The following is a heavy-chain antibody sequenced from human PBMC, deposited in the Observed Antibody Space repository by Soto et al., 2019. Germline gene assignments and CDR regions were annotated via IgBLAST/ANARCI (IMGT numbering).Heavy chain of an antibody. D-gene: IGHD3-3*01. CDR2: IYWNDDK. V-gene: IGHV2-5*01. CDR3: AHISGDYAFWSGSLSYYGMEV. CDR1: GFSLSTTGVG. J-gene: IGHJ6*01. Sequence: SGPTLVTPTQTLTLTCTFSGFSLSTTGVGVGWIRQPPVKALELLARIYWNDDKRYSPSLQRRLTITKDTSKNQVVLTMTNMDPADTATYYCAHISGDYAFWSGSLSYYGMEVWGQGT.